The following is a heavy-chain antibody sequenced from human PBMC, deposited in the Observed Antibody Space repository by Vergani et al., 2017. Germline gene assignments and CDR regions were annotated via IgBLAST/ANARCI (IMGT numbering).Heavy chain of an antibody. V-gene: IGHV1-2*02. J-gene: IGHJ3*02. Sequence: QVQLVQSGAEVKKPGASVKVSCKASGYTFTGYYMHWVRQAPGQGLEWMGWINPNSGGTNYAQKFQGRVTMTRDTSISTAYMELSRLRSDDTAVYYCARDRRYGGRYYYGSEQNPSDAFDIWGQGTMVTVSS. CDR2: INPNSGGT. CDR3: ARDRRYGGRYYYGSEQNPSDAFDI. D-gene: IGHD3-10*01. CDR1: GYTFTGYY.